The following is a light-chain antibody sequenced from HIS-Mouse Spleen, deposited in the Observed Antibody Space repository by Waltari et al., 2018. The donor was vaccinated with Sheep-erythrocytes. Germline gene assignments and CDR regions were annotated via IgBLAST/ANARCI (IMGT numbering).Light chain of an antibody. CDR3: QQYNSYSRT. V-gene: IGKV1-5*03. CDR1: QSSSTW. CDR2: KAS. J-gene: IGKJ2*01. Sequence: DIQMTQSPSTLSASVGDRVTITCRASQSSSTWLAWYQQKPGKAPQTLVYKASSLESGVPSRFSGSGSGTEVTLTISSLQPDDFATSYCQQYNSYSRTFGQGTKLEIK.